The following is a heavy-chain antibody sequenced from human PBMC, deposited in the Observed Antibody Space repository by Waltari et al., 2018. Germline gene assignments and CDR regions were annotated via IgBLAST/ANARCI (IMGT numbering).Heavy chain of an antibody. J-gene: IGHJ5*02. CDR2: IDPSDSYT. Sequence: EVQLVQSGAEVHKPGESLRLPCKGSGSSFTSSWHSWMHQMPGKGLEWMGRIDPSDSYTNYSPSFQGHVTISADKSISTAYLQWSSLKASDTAMYYCARRSDIVAPFDPWGQGTLVTVSS. CDR1: GSSFTSSW. V-gene: IGHV5-10-1*03. D-gene: IGHD2-15*01. CDR3: ARRSDIVAPFDP.